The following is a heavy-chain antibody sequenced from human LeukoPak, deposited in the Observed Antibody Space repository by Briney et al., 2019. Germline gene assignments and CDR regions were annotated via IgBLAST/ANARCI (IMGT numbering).Heavy chain of an antibody. CDR3: ARAGHCSSTSCPSHYYYGMDV. V-gene: IGHV3-48*03. CDR2: ISSSGSTI. Sequence: PGGSLRLSCAASGFTFSSYEMNRVRQAPGKGLEWVSYISSSGSTIYYADSVKGRFTISRDNAKNPLYLQMNSLRAEDTAVCYCARAGHCSSTSCPSHYYYGMDVWGKGTTVTVSS. J-gene: IGHJ6*04. CDR1: GFTFSSYE. D-gene: IGHD2-2*01.